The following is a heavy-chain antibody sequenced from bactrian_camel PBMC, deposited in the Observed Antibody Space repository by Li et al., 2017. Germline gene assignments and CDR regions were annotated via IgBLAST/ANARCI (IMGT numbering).Heavy chain of an antibody. CDR2: IDADGRS. V-gene: IGHV3S53*01. CDR1: SSTALSDLC. J-gene: IGHJ6*01. D-gene: IGHD3*01. Sequence: HVQLVESGGGSVQAGGSLRLSCAVSSSTALSDLCLAWFRQAPGKEREGVAAIDADGRSYYKDSVKDRFTVSRDNAKNTVYLQMNSLKSEDTALYYCATYSFRMSRFAYWGRGTQVTVS. CDR3: ATYSFRMSRFAY.